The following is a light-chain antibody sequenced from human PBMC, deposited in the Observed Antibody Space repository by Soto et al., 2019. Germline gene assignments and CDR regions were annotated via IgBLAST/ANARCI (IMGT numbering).Light chain of an antibody. Sequence: AIRMTQSPSSFSASTGDRVTITCRASQGISSYLAWYQQKPGKAPNLLIYAASTLQSGVPSRFSGSGSGTDFTLTISCLQSEDFATYYCQQYYGYPLTFGPGTKVDIK. CDR3: QQYYGYPLT. CDR2: AAS. J-gene: IGKJ3*01. CDR1: QGISSY. V-gene: IGKV1-8*01.